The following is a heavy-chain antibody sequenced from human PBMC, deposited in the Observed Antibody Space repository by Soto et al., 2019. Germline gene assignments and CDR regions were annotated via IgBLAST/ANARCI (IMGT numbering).Heavy chain of an antibody. D-gene: IGHD6-19*01. CDR3: AKNGQWLATPPEA. CDR2: ITDSGYTA. Sequence: GGSLRLSCAASGFSFGTFVMTWFRQAPGGGLEWVASITDSGYTASYAETVEGRFTVSRDNSKNKLHLQMNDLRAEDTATYFCAKNGQWLATPPEAWGQGTLVTVSS. V-gene: IGHV3-23*01. CDR1: GFSFGTFV. J-gene: IGHJ4*02.